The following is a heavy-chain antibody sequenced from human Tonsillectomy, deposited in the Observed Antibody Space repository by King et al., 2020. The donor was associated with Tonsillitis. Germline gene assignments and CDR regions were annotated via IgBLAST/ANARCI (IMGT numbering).Heavy chain of an antibody. CDR3: ARIGYYYGSEPFDY. CDR1: GGSISSYY. D-gene: IGHD3-10*01. J-gene: IGHJ4*02. V-gene: IGHV4-59*08. CDR2: IYHSGNT. Sequence: VQLQESGPGLVKPSETLSLTCNVSGGSISSYYWSWIRQPPGKGLEWIGYIYHSGNTNYNPSLKSRVTISVDTSKNQFSLNLSSVTAADTAVYYCARIGYYYGSEPFDYWGQGTLVTVSS.